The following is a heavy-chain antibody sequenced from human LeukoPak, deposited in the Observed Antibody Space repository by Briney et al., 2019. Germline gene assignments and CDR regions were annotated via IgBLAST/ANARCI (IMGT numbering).Heavy chain of an antibody. CDR2: IKQDGSET. CDR1: GFMFSNHW. Sequence: GGSLRLSCAASGFMFSNHWMTWVRQAPGKGLEWVANIKQDGSETYYMDYVKGRFTISRDNAKNSLHLQMNSLRAEDTAVYYCARGLLVPQDAFDIWGQGTMVTVSS. CDR3: ARGLLVPQDAFDI. D-gene: IGHD6-13*01. J-gene: IGHJ3*02. V-gene: IGHV3-7*04.